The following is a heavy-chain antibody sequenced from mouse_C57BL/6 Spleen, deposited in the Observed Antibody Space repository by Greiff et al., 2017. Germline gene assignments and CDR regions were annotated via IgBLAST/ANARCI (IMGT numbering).Heavy chain of an antibody. V-gene: IGHV1-69*01. D-gene: IGHD1-1*01. J-gene: IGHJ3*01. CDR1: GYTFTSYW. CDR3: ARGQYGCSYGVAY. Sequence: VQLQQPGAELVMPGASVKLSCKASGYTFTSYWMHWVKQRPGQGLEWIGEIDPSDSYTNYNHKFKGKSTLTVDKSSSTAYLQLSSLTSEDSAVYYGARGQYGCSYGVAYWGQGTLVTVSA. CDR2: IDPSDSYT.